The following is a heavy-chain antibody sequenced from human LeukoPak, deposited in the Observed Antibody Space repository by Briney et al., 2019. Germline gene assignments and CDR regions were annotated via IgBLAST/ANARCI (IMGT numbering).Heavy chain of an antibody. CDR1: GFTFSSYG. D-gene: IGHD6-6*01. CDR2: IRYDGGNK. J-gene: IGHJ4*02. V-gene: IGHV3-30*02. Sequence: GGSLRLSCAASGFTFSSYGMHWVRQAPGKGLEWVAFIRYDGGNKYYADSVKGRFTISRDNSKNTLYLQMNSLRAEDTAVYYCAKDLLAARPSVQYFDYWGQGTLVTVSS. CDR3: AKDLLAARPSVQYFDY.